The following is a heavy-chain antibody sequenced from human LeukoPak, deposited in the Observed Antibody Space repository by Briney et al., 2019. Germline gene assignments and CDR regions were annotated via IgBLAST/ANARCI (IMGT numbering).Heavy chain of an antibody. V-gene: IGHV7-4-1*02. CDR1: GYTFTSYA. CDR3: GRDPKLEIRGYTYGYIDS. J-gene: IGHJ4*02. D-gene: IGHD5-18*01. Sequence: GASVKVSCKTSGYTFTSYAISWVRQAPGQGLEWMGWINTNTGNPTYAQGFAGRYVFSLDTSVSTAYLQISGLKADDTAVYYCGRDPKLEIRGYTYGYIDSWGQGTLVIVSS. CDR2: INTNTGNP.